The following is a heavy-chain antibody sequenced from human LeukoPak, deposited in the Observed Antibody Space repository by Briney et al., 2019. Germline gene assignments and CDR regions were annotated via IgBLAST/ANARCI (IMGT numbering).Heavy chain of an antibody. CDR3: AREQYYYGSGSYYALDY. V-gene: IGHV3-30*04. CDR2: ISYDGSDK. D-gene: IGHD3-10*01. CDR1: GFTFNGYA. J-gene: IGHJ4*02. Sequence: GGSLRLSCAASGFTFNGYAMHWVRQAPGKGLEWVALISYDGSDKYYADSVKGRFTVSRDNSKNTLYLQMSSLRAEDTAVYYCAREQYYYGSGSYYALDYWGQGTLVTVSS.